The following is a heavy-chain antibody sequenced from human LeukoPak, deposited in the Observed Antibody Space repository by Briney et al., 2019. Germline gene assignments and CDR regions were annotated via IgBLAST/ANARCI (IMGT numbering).Heavy chain of an antibody. Sequence: GGSLRLSCAASGFTFSDYWMDWDRQAPGKGLEWVANIKPDGSEIYYVDAVKGRFTISRDNAKNSLFLQMNSLRVEDTAVYYCTRSLDYWGQGTLVTVSS. CDR2: IKPDGSEI. CDR3: TRSLDY. J-gene: IGHJ4*02. CDR1: GFTFSDYW. V-gene: IGHV3-7*02. D-gene: IGHD2-15*01.